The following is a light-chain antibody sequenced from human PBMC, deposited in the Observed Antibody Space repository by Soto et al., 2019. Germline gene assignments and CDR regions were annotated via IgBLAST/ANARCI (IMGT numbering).Light chain of an antibody. CDR1: QDISSY. CDR2: AAS. V-gene: IGKV1-9*01. J-gene: IGKJ5*01. CDR3: QQANSFPIT. Sequence: IHLTQSPSFLSASVGDRFTITFRASQDISSYLAWYQQKPGKAPKRLIYAASTLQSGVPSRFSGSGSGTEFTLTISSLQPEDFATYFCQQANSFPITFGQGTRLEIK.